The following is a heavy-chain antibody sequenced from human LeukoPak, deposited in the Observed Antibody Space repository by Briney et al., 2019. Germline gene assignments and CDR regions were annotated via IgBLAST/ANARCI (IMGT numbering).Heavy chain of an antibody. CDR2: IIPIFGTA. J-gene: IGHJ6*03. Sequence: SVKVSCKASGGTFSSYAISWVRQAPGQGLEWMGGIIPIFGTANYAQKFQGRVTITTDESTSTAYMELSSLRSEDTAVYYCARGRYYDSSGYYDYYYYYMDVWGKGTTVTVSS. V-gene: IGHV1-69*05. CDR1: GGTFSSYA. CDR3: ARGRYYDSSGYYDYYYYYMDV. D-gene: IGHD3-22*01.